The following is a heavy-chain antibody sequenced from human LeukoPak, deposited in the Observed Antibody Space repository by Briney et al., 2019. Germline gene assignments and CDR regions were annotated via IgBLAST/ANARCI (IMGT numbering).Heavy chain of an antibody. CDR2: IYPGDSDT. CDR3: ARLQGSGSYFSDAFDI. D-gene: IGHD3-10*01. Sequence: GESLKISCKGSGYTFTNYWIGWVRQMPGKGLEWMGIIYPGDSDTRYSPSFQGQVTISADKSISTAYLQWSSLKASDTAMYYCARLQGSGSYFSDAFDIWGQGTMVTVSS. CDR1: GYTFTNYW. V-gene: IGHV5-51*01. J-gene: IGHJ3*02.